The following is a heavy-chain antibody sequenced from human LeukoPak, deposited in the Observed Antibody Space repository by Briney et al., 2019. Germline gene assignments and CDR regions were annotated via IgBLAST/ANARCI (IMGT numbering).Heavy chain of an antibody. J-gene: IGHJ4*02. V-gene: IGHV4-59*01. CDR2: IYYSGST. Sequence: SETLSLTCSVSGGSLSSYYWSWLRQPPGKGLEWIGYIYYSGSTNYNPSLKSRVTISVDTSKNQFSLKVSSVTAADTAVYYCARGFHGGSFVDYWGQGTLVTVSS. D-gene: IGHD2-15*01. CDR3: ARGFHGGSFVDY. CDR1: GGSLSSYY.